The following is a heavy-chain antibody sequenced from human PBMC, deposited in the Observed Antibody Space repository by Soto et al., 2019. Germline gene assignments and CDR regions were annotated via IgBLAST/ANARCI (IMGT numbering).Heavy chain of an antibody. CDR1: GGTFSSYA. J-gene: IGHJ4*02. Sequence: GASVKVSCKASGGTFSSYAISWVRQAPVQGLEWMGGIIPIFGTANYAQKFQGRVTITADESTSTAYRELSSLRSEDTAVYYCAVARRTIFWVSTSSLDYWGQGTLVTVPS. CDR2: IIPIFGTA. CDR3: AVARRTIFWVSTSSLDY. D-gene: IGHD2-2*01. V-gene: IGHV1-69*13.